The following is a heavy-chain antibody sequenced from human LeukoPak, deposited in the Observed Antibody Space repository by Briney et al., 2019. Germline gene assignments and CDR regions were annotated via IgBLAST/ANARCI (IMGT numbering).Heavy chain of an antibody. CDR3: ASTGGYCSGGSCYLDAFDI. V-gene: IGHV5-51*01. D-gene: IGHD2-15*01. J-gene: IGHJ3*02. CDR1: GYSFTSYW. CDR2: TYPGDSDT. Sequence: PGESLKISCKGSGYSFTSYWIGWVRQMPGKGLEWMGITYPGDSDTRYSPSFQGQVTISADKSISTAYLQWSSLKASDTAMYYCASTGGYCSGGSCYLDAFDIWGQGTMVTVSS.